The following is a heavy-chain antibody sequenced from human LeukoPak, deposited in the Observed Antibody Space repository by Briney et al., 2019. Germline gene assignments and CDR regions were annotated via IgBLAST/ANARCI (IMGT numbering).Heavy chain of an antibody. CDR1: GFTFSSYA. Sequence: GGSLRLSCAASGFTFSSYAMHWVRQAPGKGLEWVAVISYDGSNKYYADSVKGRFTISRDNSKNTLYLQVNSLRAEDTAVYYCAKVHDYVWGSYRYTRPAYFDYWGQGTLVTVSS. J-gene: IGHJ4*02. CDR3: AKVHDYVWGSYRYTRPAYFDY. D-gene: IGHD3-16*02. CDR2: ISYDGSNK. V-gene: IGHV3-30-3*01.